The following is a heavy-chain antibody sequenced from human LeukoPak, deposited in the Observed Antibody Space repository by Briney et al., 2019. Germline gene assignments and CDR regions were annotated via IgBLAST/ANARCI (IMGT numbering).Heavy chain of an antibody. CDR3: AARLGSCNDPRCDYFYY. J-gene: IGHJ4*02. CDR1: GYGFPGNY. D-gene: IGHD2-15*01. Sequence: PRASVRVSCKTSGYGFPGNYIHWVRQAPGQGLEWMGWINPNNGGTNYAQKFQGRVTMTRDTSISTAYMELSRLTSDDTAVYYCAARLGSCNDPRCDYFYYWGQGTLVTVSS. V-gene: IGHV1-2*02. CDR2: INPNNGGT.